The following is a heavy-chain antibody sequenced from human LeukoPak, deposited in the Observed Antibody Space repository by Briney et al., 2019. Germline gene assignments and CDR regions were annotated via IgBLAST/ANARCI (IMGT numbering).Heavy chain of an antibody. V-gene: IGHV4-39*07. CDR1: GGSISSSSYY. D-gene: IGHD2-15*01. J-gene: IGHJ4*02. CDR2: IYYSGST. CDR3: ARARCSGGSCYYFDF. Sequence: SETLSLTCTVSGGSISSSSYYWGWLRQPPGTGLDWIGSIYYSGSTYYTPSLKSRVTISVDTSKNQFSLTLSSVTAADTAVYYCARARCSGGSCYYFDFWGQGTLVTVSS.